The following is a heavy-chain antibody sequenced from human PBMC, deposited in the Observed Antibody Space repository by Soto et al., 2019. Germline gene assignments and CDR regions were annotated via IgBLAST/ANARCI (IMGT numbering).Heavy chain of an antibody. J-gene: IGHJ3*02. CDR3: THMRSYYGSGRHAFDI. CDR2: IYWDDDR. V-gene: IGHV2-5*02. Sequence: QITLKESGPTLVKPTQTLTLTCTFSGFSLSTSGVAVGWIRQPPGKALEGLALIYWDDDRRYSSFLKSRLTITKDPSKHQVVLTMTNMDPVDTATYYCTHMRSYYGSGRHAFDIWGQGTMVTVSS. D-gene: IGHD3-10*01. CDR1: GFSLSTSGVA.